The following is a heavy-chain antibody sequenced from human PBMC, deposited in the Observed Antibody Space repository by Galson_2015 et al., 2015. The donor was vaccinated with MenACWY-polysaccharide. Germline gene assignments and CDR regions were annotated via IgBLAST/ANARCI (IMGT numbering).Heavy chain of an antibody. CDR2: IHATGST. CDR3: ARRSLDNWYFDL. Sequence: ETLSLTCSVSPDSISSSYWRWIRQSADKGLEYIGRIHATGSTAYNPSFRGRVAMSVDLPRNQLSLRLTSMTASDTAMYYCARRSLDNWYFDLWGRGTLVIVSS. CDR1: PDSISSSY. D-gene: IGHD1-1*01. V-gene: IGHV4-4*07. J-gene: IGHJ2*01.